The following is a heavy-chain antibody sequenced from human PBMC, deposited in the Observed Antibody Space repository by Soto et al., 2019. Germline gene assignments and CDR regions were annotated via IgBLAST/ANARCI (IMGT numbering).Heavy chain of an antibody. CDR1: GFTFSSYA. Sequence: GGSLRLSCAASGFTFSSYAMSWVRQAPGKGLEWVSAISGSGGSTYYADSVKGRFTISRDNSKNTLYLQMNSLRAEDTAVYYCAKDSNVSPLTPDFGVVIMTRTPIGFRGQGILVTVSS. V-gene: IGHV3-23*01. CDR3: AKDSNVSPLTPDFGVVIMTRTPIGF. CDR2: ISGSGGST. J-gene: IGHJ4*02. D-gene: IGHD3-3*01.